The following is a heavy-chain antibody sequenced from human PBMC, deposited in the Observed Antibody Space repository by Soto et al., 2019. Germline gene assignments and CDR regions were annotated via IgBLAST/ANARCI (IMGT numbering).Heavy chain of an antibody. J-gene: IGHJ4*02. CDR3: ARRWGRTFDY. V-gene: IGHV4-59*08. Sequence: QVQLQESGPGLVKPSETLSLTCTVSGGSISSYYWSWIRQPPGKGLEWIGYIYYSGSTNYNHSLNRRVTIAVDTSKNHFSLQLSSVTAADTSVYYCARRWGRTFDYWGQGTRGTVSS. CDR1: GGSISSYY. CDR2: IYYSGST. D-gene: IGHD7-27*01.